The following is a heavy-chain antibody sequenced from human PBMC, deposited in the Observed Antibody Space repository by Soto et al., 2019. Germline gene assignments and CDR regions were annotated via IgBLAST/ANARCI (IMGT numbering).Heavy chain of an antibody. CDR3: ARTTVTTVGYYYYYGLDV. J-gene: IGHJ6*01. CDR2: IDPSDSYT. V-gene: IGHV5-10-1*01. CDR1: GYSFTSYW. D-gene: IGHD4-4*01. Sequence: GESLKISCKGSGYSFTSYWISWVRQMPGKGLEWMGRIDPSDSYTNYSPSFQGHVTISADKSISTAYLQWSSLKASDTAMYYCARTTVTTVGYYYYYGLDVWGQGTMATASS.